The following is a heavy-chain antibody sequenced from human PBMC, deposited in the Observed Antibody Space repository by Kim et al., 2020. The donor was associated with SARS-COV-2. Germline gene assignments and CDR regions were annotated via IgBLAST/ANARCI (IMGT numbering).Heavy chain of an antibody. CDR3: ASNYGSGYNWFDP. Sequence: GGSLRLSCAASGFTFSSYWMHWVRQAPGKGLVWVSRINSDGSSTSYADSVKGRFTISRDNAKNTLYLQMNSLRAEDTAVYYCASNYGSGYNWFDPWGQGTLVTVSS. V-gene: IGHV3-74*01. D-gene: IGHD3-10*01. CDR2: INSDGSST. J-gene: IGHJ5*02. CDR1: GFTFSSYW.